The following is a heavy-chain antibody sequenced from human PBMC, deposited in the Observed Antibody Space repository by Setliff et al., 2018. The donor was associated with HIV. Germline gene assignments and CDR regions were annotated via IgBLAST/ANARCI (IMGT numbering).Heavy chain of an antibody. CDR2: ISSSGSTI. J-gene: IGHJ4*02. V-gene: IGHV3-11*04. Sequence: PGGSLRLSCAASGFTFSNAWMSWVRQAPGKGLEWVSYISSSGSTIYYADSVKGRFTISRDNTKNSLYLQMNSLRAEDTAVYYCARRAYCSSTTCFDNWGQGTLVTVSS. CDR1: GFTFSNAW. D-gene: IGHD2-2*01. CDR3: ARRAYCSSTTCFDN.